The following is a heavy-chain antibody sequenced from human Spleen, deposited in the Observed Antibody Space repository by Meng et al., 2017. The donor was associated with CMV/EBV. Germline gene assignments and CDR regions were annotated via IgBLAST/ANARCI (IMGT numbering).Heavy chain of an antibody. CDR3: YYYDSSGFDY. D-gene: IGHD3-22*01. Sequence: SETLSLTCTISGNSISRCFWSWIRQSPGKGLEWIGYINYRGTTNYNPSLKSRVTMSVDTSKHQFSLMLSSVTAADTAVHYCYYYDSSGFDYWGQGTLVTVSS. V-gene: IGHV4-59*01. J-gene: IGHJ4*02. CDR2: INYRGTT. CDR1: GNSISRCF.